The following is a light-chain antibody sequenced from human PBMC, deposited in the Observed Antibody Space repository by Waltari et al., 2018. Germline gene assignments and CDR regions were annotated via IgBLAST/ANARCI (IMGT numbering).Light chain of an antibody. J-gene: IGLJ1*01. CDR2: YDR. V-gene: IGLV3-21*04. CDR1: NIGTYS. Sequence: SYVVTQPPSVSVAPGETATITCGGDNIGTYSVHWYQQKAGQAPVLVIFYDRDRHSGIPDRFSGSNSGNTATLTISRVEAGEEARYYCHVWHPHVDPGVFGTGTEVTVL. CDR3: HVWHPHVDPGV.